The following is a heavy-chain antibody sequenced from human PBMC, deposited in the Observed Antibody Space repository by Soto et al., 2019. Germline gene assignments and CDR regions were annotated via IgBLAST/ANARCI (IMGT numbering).Heavy chain of an antibody. J-gene: IGHJ5*01. CDR3: ARHGSIAARNDWFDS. CDR2: IFPGDSDT. V-gene: IGHV5-51*01. CDR1: GYSFTSYW. D-gene: IGHD3-10*01. Sequence: PGESLKISCKSSGYSFTSYWIGWVRQIPGKGLEWMGIIFPGDSDTRYSPSFQGQVIISADKSITTAYLQWSGLKASDTAMYYCARHGSIAARNDWFDSCGQGTLVTV.